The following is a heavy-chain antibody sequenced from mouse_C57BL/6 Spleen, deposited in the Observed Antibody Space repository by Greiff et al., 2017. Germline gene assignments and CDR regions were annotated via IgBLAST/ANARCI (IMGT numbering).Heavy chain of an antibody. V-gene: IGHV1-64*01. D-gene: IGHD2-2*01. CDR1: GYTFTSYW. J-gene: IGHJ1*03. Sequence: QVHVKQPGAELVKPGASVKLSCKASGYTFTSYWMHWVKQRPGQGLEWIGMIHPNSGSTNYNEKFKSKATLTVDKSSSTAYMQLSSLTSEDSAVYYCARWLGYFDVWGTGTTVTVSS. CDR2: IHPNSGST. CDR3: ARWLGYFDV.